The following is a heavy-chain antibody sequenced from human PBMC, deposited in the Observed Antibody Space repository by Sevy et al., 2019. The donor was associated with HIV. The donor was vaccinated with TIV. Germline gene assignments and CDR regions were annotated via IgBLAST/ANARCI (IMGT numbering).Heavy chain of an antibody. CDR2: ISYDGSNK. D-gene: IGHD3-10*01. CDR3: ARDQFYGSGSLDY. Sequence: GESLKISCAASGFTFSSYAMHWVRQAPGKGLEWVAVISYDGSNKYYADSVKDRFTISRDNSKNTLYLQMNSLRAEDTAVYYCARDQFYGSGSLDYWGQGTLVTVSS. CDR1: GFTFSSYA. V-gene: IGHV3-30*04. J-gene: IGHJ4*02.